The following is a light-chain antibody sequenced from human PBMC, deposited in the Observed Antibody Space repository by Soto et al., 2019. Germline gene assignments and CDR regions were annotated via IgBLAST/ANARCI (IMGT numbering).Light chain of an antibody. J-gene: IGKJ2*01. CDR1: QSVSTSY. Sequence: EIVLTQSPGTLSLSPGERATLSCRASQSVSTSYLAWYQQKPGQAPRLLIYGASTRTTGVPARFSGSGSGTGFPLYISSLQSEDFAVYYCQQCSDWPFTFGQGTKLEIK. CDR3: QQCSDWPFT. CDR2: GAS. V-gene: IGKV3-15*01.